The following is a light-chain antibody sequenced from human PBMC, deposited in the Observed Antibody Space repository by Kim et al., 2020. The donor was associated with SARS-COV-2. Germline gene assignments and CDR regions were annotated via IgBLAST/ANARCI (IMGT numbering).Light chain of an antibody. J-gene: IGLJ2*01. Sequence: RSFTIPVMGTSSNVVGYNYVSWYQQHPGKAPKLMIYEVSKRPSGVPDRFSGSKSGNTASLTVSGLQAEDEADYYCSSYAGSNNLVFGGGTQLTVL. CDR1: SSNVVGYNY. CDR2: EVS. V-gene: IGLV2-8*01. CDR3: SSYAGSNNLV.